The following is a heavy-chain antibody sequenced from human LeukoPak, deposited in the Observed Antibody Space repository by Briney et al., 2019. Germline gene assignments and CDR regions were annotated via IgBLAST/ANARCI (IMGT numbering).Heavy chain of an antibody. Sequence: VXXGSXXSSXDYWGWIRQPPGKGLEWIGNIYYSGSTYNNRCLKSQFTITVERSKNEFTLKLRSVTAADTAMEXXXXGYXMDVWGKGTTVTISS. CDR2: IYYSGST. D-gene: IGHD3-10*01. J-gene: IGHJ6*03. V-gene: IGHV4-39*06. CDR1: XGSXXSSXDY. CDR3: XXGYXMDV.